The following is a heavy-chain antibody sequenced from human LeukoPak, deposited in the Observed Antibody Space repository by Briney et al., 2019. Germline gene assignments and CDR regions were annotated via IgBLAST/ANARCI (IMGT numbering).Heavy chain of an antibody. J-gene: IGHJ4*02. D-gene: IGHD5-24*01. CDR1: GFTFSHYW. V-gene: IGHV3-7*04. CDR2: MKEDGSKK. Sequence: GGSLRLSCAASGFTFSHYWMTWVRQAPGKGLEWVANMKEDGSKKSYVDSVKGRFTISRDNAKNSLYLQMNSLRAEDTAIYYCTRVGYIDEGIDYWGQGTLVTVSS. CDR3: TRVGYIDEGIDY.